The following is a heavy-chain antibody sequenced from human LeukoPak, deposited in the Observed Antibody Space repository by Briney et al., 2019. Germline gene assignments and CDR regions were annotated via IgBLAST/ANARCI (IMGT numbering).Heavy chain of an antibody. CDR2: IYSGGST. Sequence: GGSLRLSCAASGFTVSSNYMNWVRQAPGKGLEWVSVIYSGGSTYYADSVKGRFTISRDNSKNTLFLQMNSLRAEDTAVYYCARDDGDWFDPWGQGTLVTVSS. CDR1: GFTVSSNY. D-gene: IGHD3-10*01. V-gene: IGHV3-66*01. J-gene: IGHJ5*02. CDR3: ARDDGDWFDP.